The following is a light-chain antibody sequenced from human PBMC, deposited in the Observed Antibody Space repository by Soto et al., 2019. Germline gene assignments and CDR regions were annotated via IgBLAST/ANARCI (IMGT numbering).Light chain of an antibody. CDR2: AAS. V-gene: IGKV1-27*01. CDR3: QKCGIAPFS. Sequence: DIQMTQSPSSLSASVGDRVTITCRASQGISNYLAWYQQKPGKVPKLLIYAASNLQSGVPSRFSGSGSGTDFTLTISSLQPEDVATYYCQKCGIAPFSFGGGTKVELK. J-gene: IGKJ4*01. CDR1: QGISNY.